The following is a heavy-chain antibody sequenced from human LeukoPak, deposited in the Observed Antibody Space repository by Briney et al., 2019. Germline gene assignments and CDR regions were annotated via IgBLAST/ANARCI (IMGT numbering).Heavy chain of an antibody. CDR1: GFTFSSAW. J-gene: IGHJ4*02. CDR3: ATEFYNNGYNF. V-gene: IGHV3-15*01. Sequence: GGSLRLSCAASGFTFSSAWLTWVRQPPGKGLEWVGHIKSRSDGGSTDYSAAVKDRFTVSRDDSRNMVHLQMNSLKTEDSAVYYCATEFYNNGYNFWGQGTPVTVSS. CDR2: IKSRSDGGST. D-gene: IGHD5-24*01.